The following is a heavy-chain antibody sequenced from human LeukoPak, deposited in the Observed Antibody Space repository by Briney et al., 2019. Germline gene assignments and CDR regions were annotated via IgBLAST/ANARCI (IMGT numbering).Heavy chain of an antibody. CDR2: ISGSGDRT. D-gene: IGHD6-13*01. V-gene: IGHV3-23*01. J-gene: IGHJ4*02. CDR3: AKGGPYSSSWGGKFDH. Sequence: GGSLRLSCAASGFIFSNYAMHWVRQAPGKGLEWVSSISGSGDRTYYADSVNGRFTISRDNSKNTLYLQMNSLRAEDTAIYYCAKGGPYSSSWGGKFDHWGQGTLVTVSS. CDR1: GFIFSNYA.